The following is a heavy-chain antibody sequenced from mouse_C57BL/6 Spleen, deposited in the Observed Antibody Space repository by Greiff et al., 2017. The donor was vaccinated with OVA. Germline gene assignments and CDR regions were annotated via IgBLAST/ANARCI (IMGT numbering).Heavy chain of an antibody. CDR2: ISSGGSYT. CDR3: ARLPYSNGAMDY. J-gene: IGHJ4*01. CDR1: GFTFSSYG. D-gene: IGHD2-5*01. Sequence: EVKLMESGGDLVKPGGSLKLSCAASGFTFSSYGMSWVRQTPDKRLEWVATISSGGSYTYYPDSVKGRFTISRDNAKNTLYLQMSSLKSEDTAMYYCARLPYSNGAMDYWGQGTSVTVSS. V-gene: IGHV5-6*01.